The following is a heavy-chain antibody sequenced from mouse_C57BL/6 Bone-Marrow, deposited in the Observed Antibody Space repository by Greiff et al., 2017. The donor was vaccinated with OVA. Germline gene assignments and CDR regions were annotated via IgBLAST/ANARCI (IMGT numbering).Heavy chain of an antibody. CDR1: GYTFTSYW. CDR2: IDPSDSYT. J-gene: IGHJ2*01. V-gene: IGHV1-69*01. Sequence: QVQLQQPGAELVMPGASVKLSCKASGYTFTSYWMHWVKQRPGQGLEWIGEIDPSDSYTNYNQKFKGKSTLPVDKSSSTAYMQLSSLTSEDSAVYYCARGGWLLPDYWGQGTTLTVSS. CDR3: ARGGWLLPDY. D-gene: IGHD2-3*01.